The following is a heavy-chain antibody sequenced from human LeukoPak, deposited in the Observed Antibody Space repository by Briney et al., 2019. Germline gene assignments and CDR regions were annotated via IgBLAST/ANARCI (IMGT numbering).Heavy chain of an antibody. J-gene: IGHJ4*02. Sequence: SETLSLTCTVSGGSISSNYWNWIRQPPGKGLEWIGYIYYSGSTNYNPSLKSRVTISVDTSKNQFSLKLSSVTAADTAVYYCASRRYSKAFDYWGQGTLVTVSS. V-gene: IGHV4-59*01. CDR1: GGSISSNY. CDR2: IYYSGST. CDR3: ASRRYSKAFDY. D-gene: IGHD6-13*01.